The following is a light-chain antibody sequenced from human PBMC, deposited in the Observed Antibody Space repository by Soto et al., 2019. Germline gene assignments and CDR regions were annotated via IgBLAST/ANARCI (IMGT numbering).Light chain of an antibody. V-gene: IGLV2-14*03. CDR2: DVS. Sequence: QSVLTQPASVSGSPGQSIAISCTGTSSDVGVYDFVSWYQHHPGKAPKLMIYDVSNRPSGVSNRFSGFKSGNTASLIISGLQAEDEAHYYCSSYSDKNSPVVFGGGTKLTVL. J-gene: IGLJ2*01. CDR1: SSDVGVYDF. CDR3: SSYSDKNSPVV.